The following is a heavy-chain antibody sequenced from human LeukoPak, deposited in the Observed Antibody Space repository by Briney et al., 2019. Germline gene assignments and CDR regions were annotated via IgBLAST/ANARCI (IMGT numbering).Heavy chain of an antibody. Sequence: GGSLTLSCAASGFIFHDFAMHWVRQARGKGLDWVSFISGDGDTTYYADSVKGRFTISRDNSKNSLYLQMNSLRTEDAALYYCTKDFAPFPAPPFDPWGQGTLVTVSS. J-gene: IGHJ5*02. D-gene: IGHD6-6*01. CDR1: GFIFHDFA. CDR2: ISGDGDTT. V-gene: IGHV3-43*02. CDR3: TKDFAPFPAPPFDP.